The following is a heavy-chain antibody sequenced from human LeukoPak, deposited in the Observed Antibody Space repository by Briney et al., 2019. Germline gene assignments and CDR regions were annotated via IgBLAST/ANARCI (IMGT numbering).Heavy chain of an antibody. CDR2: ISNSGGST. D-gene: IGHD2-15*01. J-gene: IGHJ5*01. Sequence: GGSLRLSCAASGFTFSSYAMSWVRQAPGKGLEWVSAISNSGGSTYYADSVKGRFTISRDNSKNTLYLQMNSLRAEDTAVYYCAKDLRGPLVAATRDSWGQGTLVTVSS. V-gene: IGHV3-23*01. CDR3: AKDLRGPLVAATRDS. CDR1: GFTFSSYA.